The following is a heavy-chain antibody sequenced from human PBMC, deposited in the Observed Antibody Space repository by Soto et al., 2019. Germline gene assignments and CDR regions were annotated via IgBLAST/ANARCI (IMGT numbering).Heavy chain of an antibody. J-gene: IGHJ4*02. V-gene: IGHV3-23*01. Sequence: EVQLLESGGGLVQPGGSLRLSCAASGFTFSNYAMSWVRQAPGKGLEWVSTIRGGGQNTYYADSVKGWFTISRDNSKNALYLQMNSVRAEDTAVYYCANRPRDDIHFDYWGEGTLVTVSS. CDR2: IRGGGQNT. CDR3: ANRPRDDIHFDY. CDR1: GFTFSNYA.